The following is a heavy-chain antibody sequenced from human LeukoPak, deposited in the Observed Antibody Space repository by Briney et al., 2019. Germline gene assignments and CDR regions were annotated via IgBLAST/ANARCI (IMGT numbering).Heavy chain of an antibody. CDR2: INPNSGGT. CDR1: GYTFTGYY. CDR3: ARVGSGIGVTDFDY. V-gene: IGHV1-2*02. J-gene: IGHJ4*02. Sequence: ASVKVSCKASGYTFTGYYMHWVRQAPRQGLEWMGWINPNSGGTNYAQKFQGRVTMTRDTSISTAYMELSRLRSDDTAVYYCARVGSGIGVTDFDYWGQGTLVTVSS. D-gene: IGHD1-26*01.